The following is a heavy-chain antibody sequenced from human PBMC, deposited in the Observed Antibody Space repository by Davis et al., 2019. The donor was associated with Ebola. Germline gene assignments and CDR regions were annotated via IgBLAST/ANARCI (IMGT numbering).Heavy chain of an antibody. V-gene: IGHV3-13*01. J-gene: IGHJ5*02. Sequence: GGSLRLSCAASGFTFSSYDMHWVRQTTGKGLEWVSAIGTAGDTYYPGSVKGRFTTSRENAKNSLYLQMNSLRAGDTAVYYCARETAAGDFDPWGQGTLVTVSS. CDR3: ARETAAGDFDP. D-gene: IGHD6-25*01. CDR1: GFTFSSYD. CDR2: IGTAGDT.